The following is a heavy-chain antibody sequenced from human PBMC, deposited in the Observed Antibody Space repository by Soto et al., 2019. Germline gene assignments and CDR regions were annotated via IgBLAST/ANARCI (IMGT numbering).Heavy chain of an antibody. J-gene: IGHJ5*02. CDR2: INPNSGGT. Sequence: SVQVSCKASGYTFTGYSMHSVRQAPGQGLEWMGWINPNSGGTNYAQKFQGRVTMTRDTSISTAYMELSRLRSDETAVYYCARVHPDDGDWFDPWGQGTLVTVSS. V-gene: IGHV1-2*02. CDR3: ARVHPDDGDWFDP. CDR1: GYTFTGYS. D-gene: IGHD3-16*01.